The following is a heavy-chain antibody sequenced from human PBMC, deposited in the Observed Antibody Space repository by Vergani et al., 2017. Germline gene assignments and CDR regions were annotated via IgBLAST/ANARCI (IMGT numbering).Heavy chain of an antibody. V-gene: IGHV3-21*01. J-gene: IGHJ3*01. CDR2: ISSSSSYI. D-gene: IGHD3-22*01. CDR1: GFTFSSYS. CDR3: ARGGITMIVVPDTDAFDL. Sequence: EVQLVESGGGLVKPGGSLRLSCAASGFTFSSYSMNWVRQAPGKGLEWVSSISSSSSYIYYADSVKGRFTISRDNAKNSLYLQMNSLRAEDTAVYYCARGGITMIVVPDTDAFDLWGQGTMVTVSS.